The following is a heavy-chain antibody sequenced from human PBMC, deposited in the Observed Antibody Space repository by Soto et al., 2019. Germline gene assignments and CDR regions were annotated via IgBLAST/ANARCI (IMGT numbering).Heavy chain of an antibody. Sequence: QVQLVQSGAEVKKPGSSVKVSCKASGGTFSSYAISWVRQAPGQGLEWRGGIIPIFGTANYAQKFQGRVTISADKSTSTAYMELSSLRSEDTAVYYCARGGKIVVVPAATGDWFDPWGQGTLVTVSS. CDR3: ARGGKIVVVPAATGDWFDP. CDR2: IIPIFGTA. J-gene: IGHJ5*02. D-gene: IGHD2-2*01. CDR1: GGTFSSYA. V-gene: IGHV1-69*06.